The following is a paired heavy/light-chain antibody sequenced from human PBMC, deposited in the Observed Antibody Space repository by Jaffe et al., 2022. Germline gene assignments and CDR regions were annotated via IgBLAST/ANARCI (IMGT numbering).Light chain of an antibody. V-gene: IGKV2-28*01. J-gene: IGKJ1*01. CDR3: MQALQIPRT. CDR2: LGS. Sequence: EIVMTQSPLSLPVTPGEPASVSCRSSQSLLNSNGYNYLDWYLQKPGQSPQLLISLGSNRASGVPDRFSGSGSGTDFTLKISRVEPEDVGIYYCMQALQIPRTFGQGTKVEIK. CDR1: QSLLNSNGYNY.
Heavy chain of an antibody. D-gene: IGHD1-26*01. CDR3: ARDGTDFGRRGAQLDY. CDR1: GVTFSSSE. CDR2: ISGSGDTK. J-gene: IGHJ4*02. V-gene: IGHV3-48*03. Sequence: EVQLVESGGGLVQPGGSLRLSCVVSGVTFSSSEINWVRQSPGKGLEWLSYISGSGDTKWYADSVKDRFTISRDNAKSSVFLQMNSLGADDTAVYYCARDGTDFGRRGAQLDYWGQGILVTVSS.